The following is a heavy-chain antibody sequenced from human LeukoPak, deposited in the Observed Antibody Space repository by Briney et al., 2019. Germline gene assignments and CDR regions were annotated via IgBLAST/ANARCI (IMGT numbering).Heavy chain of an antibody. D-gene: IGHD3-3*01. V-gene: IGHV3-53*01. CDR3: ARAKEWFRKIFDD. CDR1: GFTVSSNY. Sequence: GGSLRLSCAVSGFTVSSNYMSWVRQAPGKGLEWISVIYSGGSTYYADSVKGRFTISRDNSKNMLYLQISSLKAEDTAVYYCARAKEWFRKIFDDWGQGTLVTVSS. J-gene: IGHJ4*02. CDR2: IYSGGST.